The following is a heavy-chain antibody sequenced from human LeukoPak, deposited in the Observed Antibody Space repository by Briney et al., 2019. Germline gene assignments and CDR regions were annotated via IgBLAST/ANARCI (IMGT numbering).Heavy chain of an antibody. CDR2: INHSGST. D-gene: IGHD3-10*01. CDR1: GGSFSGYY. Sequence: SETLSLTCAVYGGSFSGYYWSWIRQPPGKGLEWIGEINHSGSTNYNPSLKSRATISVDTSKNQFSLKLSSVTAADTAVYYCASGWFGGFNYFDYWGQGTLVTVSS. V-gene: IGHV4-34*01. J-gene: IGHJ4*02. CDR3: ASGWFGGFNYFDY.